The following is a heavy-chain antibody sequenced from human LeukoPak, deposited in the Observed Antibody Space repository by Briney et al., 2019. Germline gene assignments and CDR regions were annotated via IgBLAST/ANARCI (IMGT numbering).Heavy chain of an antibody. V-gene: IGHV4-34*01. J-gene: IGHJ4*02. CDR1: GGSLSGIY. D-gene: IGHD6-13*01. CDR2: INHSGTT. CDR3: ARDPCSRSSCPLRY. Sequence: SETLSLTCAVSGGSLSGIYCNWIRQTPGKGLEWIGEINHSGTTNYSPSLKSRVAIPVDTSKNQCSLKLTSVTAADTAVYYCARDPCSRSSCPLRYWGQGTQVTVSS.